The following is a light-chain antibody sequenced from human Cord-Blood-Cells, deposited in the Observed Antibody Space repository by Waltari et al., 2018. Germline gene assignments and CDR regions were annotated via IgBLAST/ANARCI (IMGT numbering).Light chain of an antibody. CDR2: DVS. CDR1: SSDVGGYNY. CDR3: SSYTRSSTYV. V-gene: IGLV2-14*01. J-gene: IGLJ1*01. Sequence: QSALTQPASVSGSPGQSITISCTGTSSDVGGYNYVSWYQQHPGKAPKLMVYDVSKRPEGVSNRFSGSKSGNTASLTISGLQAEDEADYYCSSYTRSSTYVFGTGTKVTVL.